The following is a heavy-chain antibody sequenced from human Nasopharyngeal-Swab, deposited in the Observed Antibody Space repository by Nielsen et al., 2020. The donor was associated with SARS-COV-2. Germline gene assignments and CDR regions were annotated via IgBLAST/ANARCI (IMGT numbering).Heavy chain of an antibody. V-gene: IGHV4-34*01. Sequence: SETLSLTRAVYGGSFSGYYWSWIRQPPGKGLEWIGEINHSGSTNYNPSLKSRVTISVDTSKNQFSLKLSSVTAADTAVYYCARGRSSSSWNDYWGQGTLVTVSS. CDR3: ARGRSSSSWNDY. CDR1: GGSFSGYY. D-gene: IGHD6-13*01. J-gene: IGHJ4*02. CDR2: INHSGST.